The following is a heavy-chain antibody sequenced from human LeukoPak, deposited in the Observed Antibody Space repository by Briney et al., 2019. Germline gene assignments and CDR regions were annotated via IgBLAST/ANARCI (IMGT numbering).Heavy chain of an antibody. V-gene: IGHV3-23*01. Sequence: GGSLRLSCAASGFTFSNYAMSWVRQAPGKGLEWVSTISGGGGSTYYADSVKGRFTISRDNSKNTLYLQMNSLRADDTAVYYCARVYSSSSGRALDYWGQGTLVTVSS. CDR3: ARVYSSSSGRALDY. D-gene: IGHD6-6*01. CDR2: ISGGGGST. CDR1: GFTFSNYA. J-gene: IGHJ4*02.